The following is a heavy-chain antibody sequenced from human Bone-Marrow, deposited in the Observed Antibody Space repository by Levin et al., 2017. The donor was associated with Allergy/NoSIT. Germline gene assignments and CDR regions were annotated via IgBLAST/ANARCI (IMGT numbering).Heavy chain of an antibody. D-gene: IGHD4-17*01. CDR1: GGSISGSVNYF. V-gene: IGHV4-39*01. J-gene: IGHJ4*02. Sequence: SETLSLTCTVSGGSISGSVNYFWGGIRQSPGKGMEWIGNIYYTGVPYKNPSLESRVAMPVDTSKNQFSLSLSSVTAADTAVYYCVRRVIGVTTKGRPFFDSWGQGTLVTVSS. CDR3: VRRVIGVTTKGRPFFDS. CDR2: IYYTGVP.